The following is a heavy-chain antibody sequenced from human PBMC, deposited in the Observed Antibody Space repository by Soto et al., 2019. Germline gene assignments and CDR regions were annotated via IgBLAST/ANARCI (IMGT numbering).Heavy chain of an antibody. D-gene: IGHD5-18*01. CDR1: GGSISSYY. V-gene: IGHV4-59*01. CDR3: GGELGYCYGYRAYLYSGIDV. J-gene: IGHJ6*02. Sequence: SETLSLTCTVSGGSISSYYWSWIRQPPGKGLEWIGYIYYSGSTNYNPSLKSRVTISVDTSKNQLSLKLSSVTAADTAVYYCGGELGYCYGYRAYLYSGIDVWGQGTPVTVSS. CDR2: IYYSGST.